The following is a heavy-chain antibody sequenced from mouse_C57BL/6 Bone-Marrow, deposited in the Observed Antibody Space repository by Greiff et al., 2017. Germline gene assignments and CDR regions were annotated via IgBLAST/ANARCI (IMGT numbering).Heavy chain of an antibody. CDR3: PYVLYDYWSFDV. J-gene: IGHJ1*03. CDR2: IDPENGDT. V-gene: IGHV14-4*01. CDR1: GFNIKDDY. Sequence: VQLQQSGAELVRPGASVKLSCTASGFNIKDDYMHWVKQRPEQGLEWIGWIDPENGDTEYASKFQGKATITADTSSNTAYLQLSSLPSEDTAVYYCPYVLYDYWSFDVWGTGTPVTVSS. D-gene: IGHD2-3*01.